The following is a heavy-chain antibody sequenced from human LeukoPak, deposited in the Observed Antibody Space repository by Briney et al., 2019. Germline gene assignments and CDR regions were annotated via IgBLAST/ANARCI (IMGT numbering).Heavy chain of an antibody. Sequence: GGSLRLSCAASGFTFSSYWMHWVRQAPGKGLVWVSRINTDGSSTSYADSVKGRFTISRDNAKNTLYLQMNSLRAEDTAVYYCARDLALWWGSSTSCFDYWGQGTLVTVSS. V-gene: IGHV3-74*01. CDR2: INTDGSST. J-gene: IGHJ4*02. CDR1: GFTFSSYW. D-gene: IGHD2-2*01. CDR3: ARDLALWWGSSTSCFDY.